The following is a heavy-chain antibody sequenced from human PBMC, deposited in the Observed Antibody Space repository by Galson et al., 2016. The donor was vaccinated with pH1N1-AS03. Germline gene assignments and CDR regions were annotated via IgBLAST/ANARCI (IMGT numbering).Heavy chain of an antibody. CDR1: GGTFSSYA. CDR2: LIPIFHTP. J-gene: IGHJ4*02. V-gene: IGHV1-69*06. D-gene: IGHD3-22*01. CDR3: ASSPDYSDTSVYYGTAY. Sequence: SVKVSCTASGGTFSSYAFTWVRQAPGQGLEWVGGLIPIFHTPNYAQKFQGRVTIIADKSTSTAYMGLRSLTSEDTAVYYCASSPDYSDTSVYYGTAYWGQGTLVTVSS.